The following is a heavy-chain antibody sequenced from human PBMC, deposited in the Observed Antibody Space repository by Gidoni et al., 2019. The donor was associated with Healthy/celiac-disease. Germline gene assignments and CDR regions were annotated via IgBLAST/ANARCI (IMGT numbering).Heavy chain of an antibody. D-gene: IGHD3-22*01. Sequence: QVQLVESGGGVVQPGRSMRLSCAASGFTFSSYAMHWVRQAPGKGLEWVAVISYDGSNKYYADSVKGRVTISRDNSKNTLYLQMNSLRAEDTAVYYCARDPRDSSGYYPAGAFDIWGQGTMVTVSS. CDR1: GFTFSSYA. CDR3: ARDPRDSSGYYPAGAFDI. CDR2: ISYDGSNK. V-gene: IGHV3-30-3*01. J-gene: IGHJ3*02.